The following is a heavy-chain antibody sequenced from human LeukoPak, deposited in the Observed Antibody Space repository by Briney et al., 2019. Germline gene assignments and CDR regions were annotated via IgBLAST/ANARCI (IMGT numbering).Heavy chain of an antibody. CDR2: IRYDGSNK. Sequence: GGSLRLSCAASGFTFSSYGMHWVRQAPGKGLEWVAFIRYDGSNKYYADSVKGRFTISRDNSKNTLYLQMNSLRAEDTAVYYCAKDAMGALSWDAFDIWGQGTMVTVSS. J-gene: IGHJ3*02. CDR3: AKDAMGALSWDAFDI. CDR1: GFTFSSYG. D-gene: IGHD1-26*01. V-gene: IGHV3-30*02.